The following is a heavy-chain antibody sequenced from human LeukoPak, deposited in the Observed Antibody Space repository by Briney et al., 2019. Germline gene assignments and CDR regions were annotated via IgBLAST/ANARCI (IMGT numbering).Heavy chain of an antibody. V-gene: IGHV1-24*01. Sequence: ASVKVSCKVSGYTLTELSMHWVRQAPGKGLEWMGGFDPEDGETIYAQKFQGRVTMTEDTSTDTAYTELSSLRSEDTAVYYCATDLGSDGYNFTPYWGQGTLVTVSS. CDR2: FDPEDGET. CDR3: ATDLGSDGYNFTPY. CDR1: GYTLTELS. D-gene: IGHD5-24*01. J-gene: IGHJ4*02.